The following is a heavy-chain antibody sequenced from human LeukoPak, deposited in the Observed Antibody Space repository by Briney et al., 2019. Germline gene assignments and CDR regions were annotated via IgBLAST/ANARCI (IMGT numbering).Heavy chain of an antibody. CDR2: ISGSGGST. Sequence: GGSLRLSCAASGFTFSSYAMSWVRQAPGKGLEWVSAISGSGGSTYYADSVKGRFTISRDNSKNTLYLQMNSLRAEDTAVYYCARDQSITIFGVVNGMDVWGQGTTVTVSS. J-gene: IGHJ6*02. CDR3: ARDQSITIFGVVNGMDV. D-gene: IGHD3-3*01. CDR1: GFTFSSYA. V-gene: IGHV3-23*01.